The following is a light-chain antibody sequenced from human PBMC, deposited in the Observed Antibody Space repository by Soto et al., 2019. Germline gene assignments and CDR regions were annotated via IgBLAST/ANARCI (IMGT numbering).Light chain of an antibody. J-gene: IGKJ2*01. Sequence: EIVLTQSPATLSLSPGERATLSCRASQRVSSYLAWYQQKPGQAPRLLIYDASNRATGIPARFSGSGSGTDFTLTINSLEPEDFSVYYCQQRSNWLYTFGQGTKLEIK. CDR2: DAS. CDR3: QQRSNWLYT. CDR1: QRVSSY. V-gene: IGKV3-11*01.